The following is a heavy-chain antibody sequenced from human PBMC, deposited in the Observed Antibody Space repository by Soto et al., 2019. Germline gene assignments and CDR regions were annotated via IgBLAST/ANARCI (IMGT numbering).Heavy chain of an antibody. CDR2: ISYDGSNK. CDR3: AKDGDGGMITFGGVIAPLDY. CDR1: GFTFSSYG. J-gene: IGHJ4*02. V-gene: IGHV3-30*18. D-gene: IGHD3-16*02. Sequence: GGSLRLSCAASGFTFSSYGMHWVRQAPGKGLEWVAVISYDGSNKYYADSVKGRFTISRDNSKNTLYLQMNSLRAEDTAVYYCAKDGDGGMITFGGVIAPLDYWGQGTLVTVSS.